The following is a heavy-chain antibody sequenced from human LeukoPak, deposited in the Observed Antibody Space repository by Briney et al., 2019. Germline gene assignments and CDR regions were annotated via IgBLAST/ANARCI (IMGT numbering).Heavy chain of an antibody. CDR3: AKDFPSGSGSYELGRRGVLDY. D-gene: IGHD3-10*01. CDR1: GFTFSSYE. CDR2: IKSKTDGGTT. J-gene: IGHJ4*02. V-gene: IGHV3-15*01. Sequence: GGSLRLSCAASGFTFSSYEMSWVRQAPGKGLEWVGRIKSKTDGGTTDYAAPVKGRFTISRDDSKNTLYLQMNSLRAEDTAVYYCAKDFPSGSGSYELGRRGVLDYWGQGTLVTVSS.